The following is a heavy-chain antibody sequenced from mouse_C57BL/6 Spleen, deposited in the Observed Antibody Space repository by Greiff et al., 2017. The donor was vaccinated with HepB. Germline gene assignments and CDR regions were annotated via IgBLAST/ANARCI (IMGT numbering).Heavy chain of an antibody. CDR1: GFTFSDYY. D-gene: IGHD1-1*01. V-gene: IGHV5-16*01. CDR3: ARERDGSSLFDY. J-gene: IGHJ2*01. Sequence: EVMLVESEGGLVQPGSSMKLSCTASGFTFSDYYMAWVRQVPEKGLEWVANINYDGSSTYYLDSLKSRFIISRDNAKNILYLQMSSLKSEDTATYYCARERDGSSLFDYWGQGTTLTVSS. CDR2: INYDGSST.